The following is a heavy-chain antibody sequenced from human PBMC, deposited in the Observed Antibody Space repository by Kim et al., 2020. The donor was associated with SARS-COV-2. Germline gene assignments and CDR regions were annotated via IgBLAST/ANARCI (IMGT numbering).Heavy chain of an antibody. J-gene: IGHJ6*02. Sequence: KFQGRVTITEDKSTGTAYMELSSLRSEDTAVFYCARTMVRGVISLSAMDVWGQGTTVTVSS. CDR3: ARTMVRGVISLSAMDV. D-gene: IGHD3-10*01. V-gene: IGHV1-69*02.